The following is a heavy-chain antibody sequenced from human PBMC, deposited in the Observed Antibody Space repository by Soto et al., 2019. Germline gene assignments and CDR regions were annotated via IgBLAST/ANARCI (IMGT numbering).Heavy chain of an antibody. J-gene: IGHJ6*02. Sequence: QVQLVQSGAEVKKPGSSVKVSCKASGGTFSSYVIGWVRQAPGQGLEWMGGIISIFGTTHYAQRFQGRVTITADESPSTAYMELSSLRSEDTAVYYCATPLAYAMRGWDGLDGWGQGTTVTVS. CDR1: GGTFSSYV. CDR2: IISIFGTT. CDR3: ATPLAYAMRGWDGLDG. D-gene: IGHD2-8*01. V-gene: IGHV1-69*01.